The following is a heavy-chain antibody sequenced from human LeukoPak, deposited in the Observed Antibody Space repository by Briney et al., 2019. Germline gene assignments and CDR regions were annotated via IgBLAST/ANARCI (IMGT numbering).Heavy chain of an antibody. CDR2: ISSSSSYI. Sequence: GGSLRLSCAASGFTFSSYSMNWVRQAPGKGLEWVTSISSSSSYIYYADSVKGRFTISRDNAKNSLYLQMNSLRAEDTAVYYCASLVSSGEMDVWGQGTTVTVSS. J-gene: IGHJ6*02. CDR1: GFTFSSYS. V-gene: IGHV3-21*01. CDR3: ASLVSSGEMDV. D-gene: IGHD3-3*01.